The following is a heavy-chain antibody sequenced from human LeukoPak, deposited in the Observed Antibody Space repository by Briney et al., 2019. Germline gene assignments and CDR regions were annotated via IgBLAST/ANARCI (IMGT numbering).Heavy chain of an antibody. D-gene: IGHD2-2*01. CDR3: ARDERDCSSTSCYWGNWFDP. V-gene: IGHV4-34*01. Sequence: SETLSLTCAVYGGSFSGYYWSWIRQPPGKGLEWIGEINHSGSTNYNPSLKSRVTISVDTSKNQLSLKLSSVTAADTAVYYCARDERDCSSTSCYWGNWFDPWGQGTLVTVSS. CDR1: GGSFSGYY. J-gene: IGHJ5*02. CDR2: INHSGST.